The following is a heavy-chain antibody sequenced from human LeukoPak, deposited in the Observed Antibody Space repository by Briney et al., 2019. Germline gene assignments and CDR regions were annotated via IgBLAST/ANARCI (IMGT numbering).Heavy chain of an antibody. D-gene: IGHD6-25*01. CDR1: GFTFSRYG. V-gene: IGHV3-66*01. CDR2: IYSGGST. J-gene: IGHJ4*02. CDR3: AKDGAA. Sequence: PGRSLRLSCAASGFTFSRYGMHWVRQAPGKGLEWVSVIYSGGSTYYADSVKGRFTISRDNSKNTLYLQMNTLRGEDTALYYCAKDGAAWGQGALVTVSS.